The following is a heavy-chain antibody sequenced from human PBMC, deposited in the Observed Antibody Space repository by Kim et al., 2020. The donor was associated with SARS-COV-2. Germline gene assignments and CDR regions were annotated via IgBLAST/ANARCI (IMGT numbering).Heavy chain of an antibody. V-gene: IGHV4-31*02. Sequence: SPNGRVTMSVDTSKSQFSLKLSSVTAADTAVYYCARGDTIFGVVINAFDIWGQGTMVTVSS. J-gene: IGHJ3*02. D-gene: IGHD3-3*01. CDR3: ARGDTIFGVVINAFDI.